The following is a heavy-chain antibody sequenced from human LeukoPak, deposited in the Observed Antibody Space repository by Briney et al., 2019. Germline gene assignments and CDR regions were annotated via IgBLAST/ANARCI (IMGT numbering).Heavy chain of an antibody. V-gene: IGHV3-7*01. CDR2: IKQDGSEK. Sequence: GGSLRLSCAASGFTFSSLWMSWVRQAPGKGLEWVANIKQDGSEKYYVDSVKGRFTISRDNAKNSLFLQMNSLRAEDTSVYYCATQYYDSSGYYYPRDYYYYMDVWGKGTTVTVSS. CDR1: GFTFSSLW. D-gene: IGHD3-22*01. J-gene: IGHJ6*03. CDR3: ATQYYDSSGYYYPRDYYYYMDV.